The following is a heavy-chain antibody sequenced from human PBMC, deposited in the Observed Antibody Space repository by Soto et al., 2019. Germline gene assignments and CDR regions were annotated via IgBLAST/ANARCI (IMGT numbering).Heavy chain of an antibody. D-gene: IGHD3-16*01. CDR1: GGSISSGTYY. CDR2: IYYSGST. Sequence: KPSETLSLTCTVSGGSISSGTYYWGWIRQPPGKGLEWIGSIYYSGSTYYNPSLKSRVTISVDTSKNQFSLKLSSVTAADTALYSGATPKEGGFDPWGPGTLVTVS. CDR3: ATPKEGGFDP. J-gene: IGHJ5*02. V-gene: IGHV4-39*01.